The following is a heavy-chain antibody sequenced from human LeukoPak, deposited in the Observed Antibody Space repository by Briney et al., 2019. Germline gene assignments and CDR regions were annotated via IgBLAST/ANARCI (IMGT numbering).Heavy chain of an antibody. CDR3: AKDLGKVIAAAGTSGFDS. Sequence: PGGSLRLSCAASGFIFYDYTMHWVRHIPGKSLEWGSLINWDGGSTFYADSVKGRFTISRDTRKNFLYLQMISLRTEDTALYYCAKDLGKVIAAAGTSGFDSWGRGTLVTVSS. V-gene: IGHV3-43*01. J-gene: IGHJ4*01. D-gene: IGHD6-13*01. CDR2: INWDGGST. CDR1: GFIFYDYT.